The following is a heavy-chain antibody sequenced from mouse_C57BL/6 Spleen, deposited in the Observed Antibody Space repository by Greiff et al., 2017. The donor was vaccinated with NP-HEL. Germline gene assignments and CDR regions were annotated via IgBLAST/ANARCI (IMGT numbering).Heavy chain of an antibody. Sequence: QVQLQQSGAELVKPGASVKLSCKASGYTFTSYWMHWVKQRPGQGLEWIGDIYPGSGSTNYNEKFKSKATLTVDTSSSTAYMQLSSLTSEDSAVYYCARERYYFDYWGQGTTLTVSS. CDR3: ARERYYFDY. V-gene: IGHV1-55*01. CDR2: IYPGSGST. J-gene: IGHJ2*01. D-gene: IGHD1-1*01. CDR1: GYTFTSYW.